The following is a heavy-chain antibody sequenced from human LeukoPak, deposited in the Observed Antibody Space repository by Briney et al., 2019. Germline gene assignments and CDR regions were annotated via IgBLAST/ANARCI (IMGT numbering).Heavy chain of an antibody. CDR1: GYSFTSYA. D-gene: IGHD3-16*01. Sequence: ASVTVSCKPSGYSFTSYAMSWVRQAPGQGLDWMGWINTNTGNPTYAQGFTGRFVFSLDTSVSTAYLQISSLKAEDTAVYYCATFQGATFYWGQGTLVTVSS. CDR2: INTNTGNP. CDR3: ATFQGATFY. V-gene: IGHV7-4-1*02. J-gene: IGHJ4*02.